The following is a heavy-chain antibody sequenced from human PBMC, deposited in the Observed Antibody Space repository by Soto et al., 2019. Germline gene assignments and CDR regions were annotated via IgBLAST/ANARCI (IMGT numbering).Heavy chain of an antibody. J-gene: IGHJ4*02. D-gene: IGHD5-12*01. CDR1: GGSTSSTNW. Sequence: QVQLQESGPGLVKPSGTLSLTCTVSGGSTSSTNWWSWVRQPPGKGLEWIGEMYHSGSTNYSPSRKSRVTIALDTSKNQFSLKLTAVTAADTAGYYCAGSRAGSNYDYWGQGTPVTVSS. CDR2: MYHSGST. CDR3: AGSRAGSNYDY. V-gene: IGHV4-4*02.